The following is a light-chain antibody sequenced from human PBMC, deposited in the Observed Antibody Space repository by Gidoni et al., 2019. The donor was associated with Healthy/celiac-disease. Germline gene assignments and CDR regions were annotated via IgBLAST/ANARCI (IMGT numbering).Light chain of an antibody. CDR1: STNIRAGCD. CDR2: GNS. Sequence: QSVLTQPPSVSGAPGQRVTISCTGSSTNIRAGCDVHWYQQLPGTAPKRLIYGNSNRPSGVPDRFSGSKSGTSASLAITGLQAEDGADYYCQSYDSSLSGSYVFGTGTKVTVL. CDR3: QSYDSSLSGSYV. V-gene: IGLV1-40*01. J-gene: IGLJ1*01.